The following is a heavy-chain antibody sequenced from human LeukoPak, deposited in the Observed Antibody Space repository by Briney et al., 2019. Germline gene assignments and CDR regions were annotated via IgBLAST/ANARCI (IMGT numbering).Heavy chain of an antibody. Sequence: GGSLRLSCAASGFTFSSYWMSWVRQAPGKGLEWVANIKQDGSEKYYVDSVKGRFTISRDNAKNSLYLQMNSLRAEDTAVYYCARVGDIVVVPAAAYMDVWGKGTTVTVSS. D-gene: IGHD2-2*01. J-gene: IGHJ6*03. CDR1: GFTFSSYW. V-gene: IGHV3-7*01. CDR2: IKQDGSEK. CDR3: ARVGDIVVVPAAAYMDV.